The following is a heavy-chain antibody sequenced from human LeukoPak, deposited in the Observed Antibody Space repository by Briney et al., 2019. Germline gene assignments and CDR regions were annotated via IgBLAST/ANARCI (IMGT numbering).Heavy chain of an antibody. V-gene: IGHV1-18*01. CDR3: ARDVTAAGAGWFDP. D-gene: IGHD6-13*01. Sequence: ASVKVSCKASGYTSTSYGISWVRQTPGQGLEWMGWISAYNGNTNYAQKLQGRVTMTTDTSTSTAYMELRSLRSDDTAVYYCARDVTAAGAGWFDPWGQGTLVTVSS. J-gene: IGHJ5*02. CDR2: ISAYNGNT. CDR1: GYTSTSYG.